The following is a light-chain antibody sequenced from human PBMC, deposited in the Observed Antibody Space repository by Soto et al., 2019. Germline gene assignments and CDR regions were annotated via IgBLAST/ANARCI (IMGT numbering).Light chain of an antibody. Sequence: ELVLTQSPGTLSLSPGERATVSCRASQSVSSSYLAWYQQKPGQPPRLLIYGASSRATGIPDRFSGSGSGTDFTLTISRLEPEDCAVYYCQQYGSSPRTFGHGTKVEIK. V-gene: IGKV3-20*01. CDR1: QSVSSSY. CDR3: QQYGSSPRT. J-gene: IGKJ1*01. CDR2: GAS.